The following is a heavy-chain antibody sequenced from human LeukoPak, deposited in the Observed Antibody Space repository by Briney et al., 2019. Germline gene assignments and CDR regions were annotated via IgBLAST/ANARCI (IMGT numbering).Heavy chain of an antibody. J-gene: IGHJ4*02. Sequence: SVKVSCKASGGTFSSYAISWVRQAPGQGLEWMGGIIPILGTANYAQKFQGRVTITADESTSTAYMELSSLRSEDTAVYYCARGGDYYDSSGYSFDYWGQGTLVTVSS. CDR1: GGTFSSYA. V-gene: IGHV1-69*13. D-gene: IGHD3-22*01. CDR2: IIPILGTA. CDR3: ARGGDYYDSSGYSFDY.